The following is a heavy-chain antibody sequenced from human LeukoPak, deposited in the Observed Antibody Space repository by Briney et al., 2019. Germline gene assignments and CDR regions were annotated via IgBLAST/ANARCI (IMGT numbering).Heavy chain of an antibody. CDR1: GSSISSSSYS. Sequence: SETLSLTCTVSGSSISSSSYSWGWIRQPPGKGLGWIGSIYYSGSTYYNPSLKSRVTISVDTSKNQFSLKLSSVTAADTAVYYCARHDRLYYYYGMDVWGQGTTVTVSS. CDR3: ARHDRLYYYYGMDV. V-gene: IGHV4-39*01. CDR2: IYYSGST. J-gene: IGHJ6*02. D-gene: IGHD3-22*01.